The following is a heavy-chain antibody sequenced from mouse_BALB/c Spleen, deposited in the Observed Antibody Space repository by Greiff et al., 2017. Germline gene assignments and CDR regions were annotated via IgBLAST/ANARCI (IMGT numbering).Heavy chain of an antibody. CDR2: IDPSDSYT. CDR1: GYTFTSYW. CDR3: TRGPLLRYWYFDV. D-gene: IGHD1-1*01. Sequence: VQLQQPGAELVKPGASVKMSCKASGYTFTSYWMHWVKQRPGQGLEWIGVIDPSDSYTSYNQKFKGKATLTVDTSSSTAYMQLSSLTSEDSAVYYCTRGPLLRYWYFDVWGAGTTVTVSS. J-gene: IGHJ1*01. V-gene: IGHV1S127*01.